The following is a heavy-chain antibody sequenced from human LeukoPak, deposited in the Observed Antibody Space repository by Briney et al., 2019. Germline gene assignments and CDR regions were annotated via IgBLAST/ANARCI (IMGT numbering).Heavy chain of an antibody. D-gene: IGHD1-26*01. CDR1: GGSISSHY. V-gene: IGHV4-59*11. J-gene: IGHJ4*02. CDR2: IYYSGST. Sequence: SETLSLTCTVSGGSISSHYWSWIRQPPGKGLERIGYIYYSGSTNYNPSLKSRVTISVDTSKNQFSLKLSSVTAADTAVYYCARGGSGSYRPFDYWGQGTLVTVSS. CDR3: ARGGSGSYRPFDY.